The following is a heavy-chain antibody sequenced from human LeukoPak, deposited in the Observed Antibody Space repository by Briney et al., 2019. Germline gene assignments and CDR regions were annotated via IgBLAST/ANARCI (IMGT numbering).Heavy chain of an antibody. Sequence: GSLRLSCAASGFTFSSYWMHWIRQPPGKGLEWIGEINHSGSTNYNPSLKSRVTISVDTSKNQFSLKLSSVTAADTAVYYCARGDFGYDSSGYYIPYFDYWGQGTLVTVSS. CDR1: GFTFSSYW. D-gene: IGHD3-22*01. CDR2: INHSGST. V-gene: IGHV4-34*01. CDR3: ARGDFGYDSSGYYIPYFDY. J-gene: IGHJ4*02.